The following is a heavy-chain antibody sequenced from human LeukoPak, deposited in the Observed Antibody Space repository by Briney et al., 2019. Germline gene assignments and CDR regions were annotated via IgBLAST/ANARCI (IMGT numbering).Heavy chain of an antibody. J-gene: IGHJ4*02. CDR1: GFTFSSYG. Sequence: GGSLRLSCAASGFTFSSYGMRWVRQAPGKGLEWVAIIWYDGSNKYYADSVKGRFTISRDNSKNTLYLQMNSLRAEDTAVYYCARDRYSGYDWVDYWGQGTLVTVSS. CDR2: IWYDGSNK. V-gene: IGHV3-33*01. CDR3: ARDRYSGYDWVDY. D-gene: IGHD5-12*01.